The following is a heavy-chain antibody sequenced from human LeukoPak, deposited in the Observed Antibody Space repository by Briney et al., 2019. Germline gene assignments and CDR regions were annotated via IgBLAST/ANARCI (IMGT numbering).Heavy chain of an antibody. V-gene: IGHV1-8*03. Sequence: ASVTVSCKASGYTFTRYDINWVRQAPGQGLEWMGWMNPKSGNTGHAQKFQGRVTITRDTSISTVYMELSSLRSEDTAVYFCARVDGSPGYWGQGTLVTVSS. J-gene: IGHJ4*02. CDR1: GYTFTRYD. CDR3: ARVDGSPGY. D-gene: IGHD2-15*01. CDR2: MNPKSGNT.